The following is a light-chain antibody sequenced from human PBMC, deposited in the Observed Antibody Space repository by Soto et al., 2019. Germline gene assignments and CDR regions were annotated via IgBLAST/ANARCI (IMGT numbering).Light chain of an antibody. Sequence: EIVLTQSPGTLSLSPGERATLSCRASQSVSNDYLAWYQQKPGQAPRLLIYAASRKATGIPDRFSGSGSGTDFILTISRLEPEDFAAYYCQQYGSSPRTFDQGTKVEIK. J-gene: IGKJ1*01. CDR1: QSVSNDY. V-gene: IGKV3-20*01. CDR2: AAS. CDR3: QQYGSSPRT.